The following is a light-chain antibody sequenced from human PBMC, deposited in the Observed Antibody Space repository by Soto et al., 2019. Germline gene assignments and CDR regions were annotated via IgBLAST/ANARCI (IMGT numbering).Light chain of an antibody. Sequence: ETVMTQSPATLSVSPGEGATLSCRASQSVGIKLGWYQQKPGQAPRLIIYDASTRAAGIPARFSGSGSGTEFTLTISSLQSEDFAVYYCQQYNDWPTWTFGQGTKVDIK. V-gene: IGKV3-15*01. J-gene: IGKJ1*01. CDR2: DAS. CDR3: QQYNDWPTWT. CDR1: QSVGIK.